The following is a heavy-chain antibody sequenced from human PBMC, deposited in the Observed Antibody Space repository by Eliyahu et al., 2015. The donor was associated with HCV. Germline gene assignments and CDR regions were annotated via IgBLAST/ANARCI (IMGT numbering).Heavy chain of an antibody. J-gene: IGHJ4*02. CDR1: GGSFSGYY. CDR3: ARIDFLTGYYTFDY. Sequence: QVQLPQWGAGLLKPSETLFLTCAVYGGSFSGYYWXWIRQXPGKGLEWLGEVSHSGETHYNPSLKSRVTMSVDTSKNQFSLKLNSVTAADTAVYYCARIDFLTGYYTFDYWGQGTLVTVSS. V-gene: IGHV4-34*01. CDR2: VSHSGET. D-gene: IGHD3-9*01.